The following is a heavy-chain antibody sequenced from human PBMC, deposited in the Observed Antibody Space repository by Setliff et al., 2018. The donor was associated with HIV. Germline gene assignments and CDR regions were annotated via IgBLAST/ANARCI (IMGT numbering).Heavy chain of an antibody. Sequence: SETLSLTCTVSGDSINSGTYYWNWLRQPAGKGLEWIGRVYSSGNTYYNPSLKSRAAISLNTSKNQFSLRLRSVTAADTAIYYCARHPDSGFYYSPLLNNWYFDLWGPGTLVTVSS. CDR1: GDSINSGTYY. D-gene: IGHD3-22*01. CDR3: ARHPDSGFYYSPLLNNWYFDL. J-gene: IGHJ2*01. CDR2: VYSSGNT. V-gene: IGHV4-61*02.